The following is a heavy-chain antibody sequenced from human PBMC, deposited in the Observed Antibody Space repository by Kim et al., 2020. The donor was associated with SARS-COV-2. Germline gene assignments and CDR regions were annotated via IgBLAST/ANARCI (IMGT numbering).Heavy chain of an antibody. D-gene: IGHD2-2*01. CDR3: AKGEGYCSSTSCYAYFDY. V-gene: IGHV3-23*01. Sequence: KGRFTISRDNSKNTLYLQMNSLRAEDTAVYYCAKGEGYCSSTSCYAYFDYWGQGTLVTVSS. J-gene: IGHJ4*02.